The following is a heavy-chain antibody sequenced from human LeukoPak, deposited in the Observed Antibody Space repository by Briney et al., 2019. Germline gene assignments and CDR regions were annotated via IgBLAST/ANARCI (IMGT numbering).Heavy chain of an antibody. Sequence: EASVKVSCKASGYTFTSYYMHWVRQAPGQGLEWMGIINPSGGSTSYAQKFQGRVTMTRDTSISTAYMELSRLRSDDTAVYYCARGPENYYDSSGYAYYYYYYMDVWGKGTTVTVSS. CDR1: GYTFTSYY. CDR3: ARGPENYYDSSGYAYYYYYYMDV. CDR2: INPSGGST. D-gene: IGHD3-22*01. J-gene: IGHJ6*03. V-gene: IGHV1-46*01.